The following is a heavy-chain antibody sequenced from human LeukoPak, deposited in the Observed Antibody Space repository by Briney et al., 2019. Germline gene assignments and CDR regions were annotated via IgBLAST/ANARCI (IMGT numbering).Heavy chain of an antibody. J-gene: IGHJ6*03. CDR2: VNPNSGDT. Sequence: ASVKVSCKASGYTFTGYYLHWVRQAPGQGLEWMGCVNPNSGDTNYAQKFQGRVTMTRDTSISTAYMELSRLRSDDTAVYYCAGVVQGYMDVWGKGTTVTVSS. CDR1: GYTFTGYY. CDR3: AGVVQGYMDV. V-gene: IGHV1-2*02. D-gene: IGHD6-6*01.